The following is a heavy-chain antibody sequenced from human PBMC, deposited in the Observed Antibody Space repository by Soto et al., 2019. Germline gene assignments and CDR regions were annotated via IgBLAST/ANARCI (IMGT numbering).Heavy chain of an antibody. D-gene: IGHD4-17*01. J-gene: IGHJ6*02. V-gene: IGHV2-5*01. CDR2: IYWNDDK. Sequence: SGPTLGDPTQTLTLTCTFSGFSLSTIGVGVGWIRQPPGKALEWLALIYWNDDKRYSPSLKSRLTITKDTSKNQVVLTMTNMDPVDTATYYCALSPDYAPFYGMDVWGQGTTVTVSS. CDR3: ALSPDYAPFYGMDV. CDR1: GFSLSTIGVG.